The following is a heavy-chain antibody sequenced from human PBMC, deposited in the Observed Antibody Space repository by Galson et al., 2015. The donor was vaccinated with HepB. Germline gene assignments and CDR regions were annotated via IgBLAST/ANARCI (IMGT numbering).Heavy chain of an antibody. V-gene: IGHV3-11*01. CDR2: ISSSGSTI. J-gene: IGHJ3*02. CDR1: GFTFSDYY. CDR3: ARVERELLGAFDI. D-gene: IGHD1-7*01. Sequence: SLRLSCAASGFTFSDYYMSWIRQAPGRGLEWVSYISSSGSTIYYADSVKGRFTISRDNAKNSLYLQMNSLRAEDTAVYYCARVERELLGAFDIWGQGTMVTVSS.